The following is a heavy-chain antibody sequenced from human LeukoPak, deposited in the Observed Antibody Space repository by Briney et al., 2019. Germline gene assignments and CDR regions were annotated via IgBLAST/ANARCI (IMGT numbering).Heavy chain of an antibody. D-gene: IGHD3-22*01. J-gene: IGHJ6*02. Sequence: GGSLRLSCAASGFTFSSYAMSWVRQAPGKGLEWVAVISYDGSNKYYADSVKGRFTISRDNSKSTLYLQMNSLRAEDTAVYYCAKDLLPVVVITYYYYYGMDVWGQGTTVTVSS. V-gene: IGHV3-30*18. CDR3: AKDLLPVVVITYYYYYGMDV. CDR2: ISYDGSNK. CDR1: GFTFSSYA.